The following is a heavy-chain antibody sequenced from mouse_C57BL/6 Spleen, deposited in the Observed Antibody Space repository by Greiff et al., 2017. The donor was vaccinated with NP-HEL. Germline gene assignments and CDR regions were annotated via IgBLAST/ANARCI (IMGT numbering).Heavy chain of an antibody. CDR3: ARSTSYYSNYEYWYFDV. CDR2: IYWDDDK. V-gene: IGHV8-12*01. D-gene: IGHD2-5*01. CDR1: GFSLSTSGMG. J-gene: IGHJ1*03. Sequence: QVTLKECGPGILQSSQTLSLTCSFSGFSLSTSGMGVSWIRQPSGKGLEWLAHIYWDDDKCYNPSLKSRLTISKDTSRNQVFLTITSVDTADTATYYCARSTSYYSNYEYWYFDVWGTGTTVTVSS.